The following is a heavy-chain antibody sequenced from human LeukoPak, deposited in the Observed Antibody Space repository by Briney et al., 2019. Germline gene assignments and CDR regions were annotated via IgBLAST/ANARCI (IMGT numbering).Heavy chain of an antibody. CDR1: GFTVSSNY. D-gene: IGHD4-11*01. CDR2: IYSGGST. V-gene: IGHV3-66*01. CDR3: ARDPRNYGAFDI. Sequence: GGSLRLSCAASGFTVSSNYMSWVRQAPGEGLERVSVIYSGGSTYYADSVKGRFTISRDNSKNTLYLQMNSLRAEDTAVYYCARDPRNYGAFDIWGQGTMVTVSS. J-gene: IGHJ3*02.